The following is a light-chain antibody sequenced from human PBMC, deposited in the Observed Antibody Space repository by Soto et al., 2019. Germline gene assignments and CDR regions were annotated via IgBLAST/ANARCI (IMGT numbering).Light chain of an antibody. V-gene: IGLV1-40*01. Sequence: QSVLTQPPSVSGAPGQRVTISCSGSSSNIGAHYDVHWYQQLPGTAPKLLISDSTDRPSGVPDRFSGSKSGTSASLAITGLQAEDEADYYCQSFDSILTAWVFGGGTKLTVL. CDR2: DST. CDR1: SSNIGAHYD. CDR3: QSFDSILTAWV. J-gene: IGLJ3*02.